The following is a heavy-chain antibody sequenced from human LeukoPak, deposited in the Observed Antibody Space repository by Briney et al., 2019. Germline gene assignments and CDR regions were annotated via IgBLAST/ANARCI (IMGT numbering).Heavy chain of an antibody. Sequence: GGSLRLSCAASGFTVSSNYMNWVRQAPGKGLEWVSVIYSAGSKYYADYVKGGFTISRDNSKNTLYLQMNSLRAEDTAVYYCARGVACSGGRCYQAFDIWGQGTMVTVSS. V-gene: IGHV3-66*02. CDR2: IYSAGSK. D-gene: IGHD2-15*01. J-gene: IGHJ3*02. CDR3: ARGVACSGGRCYQAFDI. CDR1: GFTVSSNY.